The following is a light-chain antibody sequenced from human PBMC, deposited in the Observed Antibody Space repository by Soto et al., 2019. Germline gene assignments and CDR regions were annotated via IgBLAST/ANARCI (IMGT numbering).Light chain of an antibody. CDR3: CSYAGSYTYV. CDR2: DVS. CDR1: SSDVGGYNY. V-gene: IGLV2-11*01. Sequence: QSALTQPRSVSGSPGQSVTISCTGTSSDVGGYNYVSWYQQHPGKAPKLMIYDVSKRPSGVPDRFSGSKSGNTASLTISGRQAEDAADYYCCSYAGSYTYVFGTGTKLTVL. J-gene: IGLJ1*01.